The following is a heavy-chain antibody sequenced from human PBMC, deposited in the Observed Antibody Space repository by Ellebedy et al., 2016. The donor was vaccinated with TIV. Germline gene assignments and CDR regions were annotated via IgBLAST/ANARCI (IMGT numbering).Heavy chain of an antibody. CDR1: GFTFSTFW. CDR2: TKKDGSEK. V-gene: IGHV3-7*01. CDR3: ARDRGSGSYWEGFDY. J-gene: IGHJ4*02. Sequence: GESLKISCAASGFTFSTFWISWLRQAPGKGLEWVATTKKDGSEKYYVDSVKGRFTISRDNARNSLYLQMSSLRVEDTAVYYCARDRGSGSYWEGFDYWGQGTLVTVSS. D-gene: IGHD3-10*01.